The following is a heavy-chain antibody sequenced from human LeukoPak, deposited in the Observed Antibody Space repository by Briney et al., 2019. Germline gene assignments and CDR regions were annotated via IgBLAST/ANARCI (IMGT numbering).Heavy chain of an antibody. CDR1: GFTFSNYS. CDR3: ARFRFGYYDNSAPP. CDR2: ISSRSSYI. Sequence: PGGSLRLSCAASGFTFSNYSMNWVRQAPGKGLEWVSSISSRSSYIYYADSVKGRFTISRDNAKNSLYLQMNSLRAEDTAVYYCARFRFGYYDNSAPPRGQGTLVTVSS. V-gene: IGHV3-21*01. J-gene: IGHJ5*02. D-gene: IGHD3-22*01.